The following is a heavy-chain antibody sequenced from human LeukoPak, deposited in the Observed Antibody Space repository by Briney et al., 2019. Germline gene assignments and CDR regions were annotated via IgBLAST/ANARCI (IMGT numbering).Heavy chain of an antibody. Sequence: SETLSLTCAVYGGPFNSYYWTWIRQSPAKGLEWIGEINHNKSTNYNPSLESRVTISVDTSKNQFSLNLTSVTAADTAVYYCARVGYEGNDYWGQGALVTVSS. V-gene: IGHV4-34*01. CDR3: ARVGYEGNDY. J-gene: IGHJ4*02. CDR1: GGPFNSYY. D-gene: IGHD5-18*01. CDR2: INHNKST.